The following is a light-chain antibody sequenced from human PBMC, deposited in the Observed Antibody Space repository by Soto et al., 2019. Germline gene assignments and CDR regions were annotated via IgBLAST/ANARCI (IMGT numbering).Light chain of an antibody. Sequence: QSVLTQPPSASGTPGQRVTMSCSGSGSNIGPNYVYWFQQFPGTAPKLPIYNNDQRPSGVPDRFSGSKSGTSACLDISGLRSEDEADYYCAAWDDSLSGRVFGGGTKVTVL. CDR2: NND. CDR3: AAWDDSLSGRV. V-gene: IGLV1-47*02. J-gene: IGLJ3*02. CDR1: GSNIGPNY.